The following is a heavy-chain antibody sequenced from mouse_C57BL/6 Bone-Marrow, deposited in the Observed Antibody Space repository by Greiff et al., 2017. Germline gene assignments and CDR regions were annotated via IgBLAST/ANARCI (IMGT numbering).Heavy chain of an antibody. J-gene: IGHJ4*01. CDR3: ARYDYAAMDY. CDR2: ISDGGSYT. CDR1: GFTFSSYA. Sequence: EVKLVESGGGLVKPGGSLKLSCAASGFTFSSYAMSWVRQTPEKRLEWVATISDGGSYTYYPDNVQGRFTISRDNAKNTLYLQMSSLKSEDTAMYYCARYDYAAMDYWGQGTSVTVSS. V-gene: IGHV5-4*03.